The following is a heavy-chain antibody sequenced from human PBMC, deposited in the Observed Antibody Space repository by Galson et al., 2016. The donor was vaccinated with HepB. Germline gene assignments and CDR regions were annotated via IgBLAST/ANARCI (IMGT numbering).Heavy chain of an antibody. CDR2: INWSGDST. V-gene: IGHV3-20*01. D-gene: IGHD3-10*01. J-gene: IGHJ6*02. CDR3: ARGLVGSGMDV. Sequence: SLRLSCAASGFKFDIYWMSWVRQAPGKGLEWVSGINWSGDSTAYADSVKGRFTMYRDDARNSLYLQMSSLRVEDTALYQCARGLVGSGMDVWGQGTTVTVSS. CDR1: GFKFDIYW.